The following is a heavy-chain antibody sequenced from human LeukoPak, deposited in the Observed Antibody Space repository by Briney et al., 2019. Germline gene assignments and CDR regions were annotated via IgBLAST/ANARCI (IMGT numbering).Heavy chain of an antibody. D-gene: IGHD6-6*01. CDR1: GYSISSGYY. CDR2: IYHSGST. V-gene: IGHV4-38-2*02. J-gene: IGHJ6*03. CDR3: ARGAAPPRGYYYYYYMDV. Sequence: SETLSLTCTVSGYSISSGYYWGWIRQPPGKGLEWIGSIYHSGSTYYNPSLKSRVTISVDTSKNQFSLKLSSVTAADAAVYYCARGAAPPRGYYYYYYMDVWGKGTTVTVSS.